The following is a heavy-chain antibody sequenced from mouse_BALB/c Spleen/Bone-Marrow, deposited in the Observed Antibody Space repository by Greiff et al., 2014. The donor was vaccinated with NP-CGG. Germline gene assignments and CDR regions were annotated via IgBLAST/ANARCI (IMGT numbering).Heavy chain of an antibody. Sequence: EVQLVESGGGSEQPGGSLRLSCATSGFTLTDYYMSWVRQPPGKALEWLGFIRNKAKGSTTDYSASVKGRFTISRDNSQSILYLQMNPLRPEDSATCYCARDIEGNYSYWYLDIWGAGTTVTVSS. CDR3: ARDIEGNYSYWYLDI. V-gene: IGHV7-3*02. J-gene: IGHJ1*01. CDR1: GFTLTDYY. CDR2: IRNKAKGSTT. D-gene: IGHD2-1*01.